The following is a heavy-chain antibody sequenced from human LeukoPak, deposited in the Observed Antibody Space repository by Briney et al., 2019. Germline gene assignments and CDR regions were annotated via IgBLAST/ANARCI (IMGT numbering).Heavy chain of an antibody. CDR3: AKGRSSMARGPGYWVFDL. CDR2: RTGSGGGT. D-gene: IGHD2/OR15-2a*01. CDR1: GCSFRDHA. Sequence: GVSLRLSCETSGCSFRDHAMSWVPQSPPKGTECVSARTGSGGGTYPADAVKGRFAISRDDSKNTLYLQMNSLRAEDTAVYFCAKGRSSMARGPGYWVFDLWGRGTLVTVSS. J-gene: IGHJ2*01. V-gene: IGHV3-23*01.